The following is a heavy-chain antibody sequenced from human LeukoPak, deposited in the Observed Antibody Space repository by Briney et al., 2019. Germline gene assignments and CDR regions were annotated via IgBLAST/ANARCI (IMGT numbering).Heavy chain of an antibody. Sequence: PGGSLRLSCAASGFTFSSYAMSWVRQAPGKGLEWVSAISGSGGSTYYADSVKGRFTISRDNSKNTLYLQMNSLRAEDTAVFYWARGSGGAFGGVMVDYWGQGTLVTVSS. CDR2: ISGSGGST. V-gene: IGHV3-23*01. D-gene: IGHD3-16*01. CDR1: GFTFSSYA. CDR3: ARGSGGAFGGVMVDY. J-gene: IGHJ4*02.